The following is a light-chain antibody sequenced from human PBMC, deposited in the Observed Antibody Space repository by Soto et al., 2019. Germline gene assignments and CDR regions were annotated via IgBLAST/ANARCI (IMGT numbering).Light chain of an antibody. CDR3: QHYNSWPRT. J-gene: IGKJ1*01. CDR2: GAS. Sequence: EMVMTQSPATLSVSPGERATLSCRASQSVSSNLAWYQQKPGQAPRLLIYGASTRATGVPARFSGSGSGTEFTLTISSLQSEDFAVYHCQHYNSWPRTFGQGTKV. V-gene: IGKV3-15*01. CDR1: QSVSSN.